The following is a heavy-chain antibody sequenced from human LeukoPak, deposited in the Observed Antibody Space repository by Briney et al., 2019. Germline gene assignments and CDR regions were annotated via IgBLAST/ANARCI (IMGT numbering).Heavy chain of an antibody. Sequence: GGSPRLSCAASGFTFSSYSMNWVRQAPGKGLEWVSSISSSSSYIYYADSVKGRFTISRDNAKNSLYLQMNSLRAEDTAVYYCARERYYDSSGVALDYWGQGTLVTVSS. J-gene: IGHJ4*02. D-gene: IGHD3-22*01. CDR3: ARERYYDSSGVALDY. CDR1: GFTFSSYS. CDR2: ISSSSSYI. V-gene: IGHV3-21*01.